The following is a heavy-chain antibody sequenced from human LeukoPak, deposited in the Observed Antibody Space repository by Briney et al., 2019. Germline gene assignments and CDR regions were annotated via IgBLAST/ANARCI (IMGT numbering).Heavy chain of an antibody. CDR3: ARDPQEVYDTSYFDY. V-gene: IGHV3-23*01. CDR1: GFTFSSYA. Sequence: PGGSLRLSCAASGFTFSSYAMSWVRQAPGKGLEWVSGISGSGGSTYYADSVKGRFTISRDNSKNTLYLQMNSLRAEDTAVYYCARDPQEVYDTSYFDYWGQGTLVTVSS. CDR2: ISGSGGST. D-gene: IGHD3-22*01. J-gene: IGHJ4*02.